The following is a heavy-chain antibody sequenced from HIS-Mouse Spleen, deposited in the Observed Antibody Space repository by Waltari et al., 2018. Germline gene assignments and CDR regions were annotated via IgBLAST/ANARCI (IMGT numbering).Heavy chain of an antibody. J-gene: IGHJ3*02. CDR1: GGSISSYY. CDR2: IYYSGRT. D-gene: IGHD1-1*01. Sequence: QLQLQESGPGLVKPSETLSLTCTVSGGSISSYYWSWIRQPPGKGLEWVLYIYYSGRTNYHPHLKSPVTIAVDTASNQFSLKLSSVTAADTAVYYCARTQTGNDAFDIWGQGTMVTVSS. V-gene: IGHV4-59*01. CDR3: ARTQTGNDAFDI.